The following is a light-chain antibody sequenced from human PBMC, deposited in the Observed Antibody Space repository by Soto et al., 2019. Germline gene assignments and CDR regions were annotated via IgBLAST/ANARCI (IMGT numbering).Light chain of an antibody. J-gene: IGLJ1*01. CDR1: STDFVSYNR. V-gene: IGLV2-18*01. CDR2: EVS. CDR3: SLYTSENAYV. Sequence: QSAVAQPPSVSGSPGQSVTISCTGTSTDFVSYNRVSWYQRPPGTAPKLMIYEVSKRPSGVPDRFSGSKSGNTASLTISGLQAADEADYYCSLYTSENAYVFGTGTRSPS.